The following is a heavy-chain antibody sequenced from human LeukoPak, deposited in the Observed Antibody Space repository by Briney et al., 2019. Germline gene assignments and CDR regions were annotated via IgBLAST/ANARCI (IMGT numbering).Heavy chain of an antibody. CDR3: ARDHSGWYVDY. CDR1: GFTLSRNG. CDR2: IWYDGSKK. D-gene: IGHD6-19*01. Sequence: RPGGSLRLSCAASGFTLSRNGMHWVRQAPGKGLEWVGDIWYDGSKKYYADSVKGRFTISRDISKNTVYLQMDSLRAEDTAVYYCARDHSGWYVDYWGQETLVTVSS. V-gene: IGHV3-33*01. J-gene: IGHJ4*02.